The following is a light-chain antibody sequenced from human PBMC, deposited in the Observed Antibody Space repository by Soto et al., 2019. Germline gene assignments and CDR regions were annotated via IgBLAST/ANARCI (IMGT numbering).Light chain of an antibody. CDR1: SSNIGAGYD. CDR3: QSYDSSLSSVV. J-gene: IGLJ2*01. CDR2: GNS. V-gene: IGLV1-40*01. Sequence: QSVLTQPPSVSGAPGQRVTISCTGSSSNIGAGYDVHWYQQLPGTAPKLSIYGNSNRPSGVPDRFSGSKSGTSASLAITGVQAEDEADYYCQSYDSSLSSVVFGGGTKLTVL.